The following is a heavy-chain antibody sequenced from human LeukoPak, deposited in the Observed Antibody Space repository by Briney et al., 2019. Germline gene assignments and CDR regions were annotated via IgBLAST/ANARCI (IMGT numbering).Heavy chain of an antibody. CDR2: ISAYNGNT. J-gene: IGHJ4*02. V-gene: IGHV1-18*01. Sequence: GASVKVSCKASGYTFTSYGISWVRQGPGQGLEWMGWISAYNGNTNYAQKLQGRVTMTTDTSTSTAYMELRSLRSDDTAVYYCARASEVGATTSFDYWGQGTLVTVSS. CDR3: ARASEVGATTSFDY. CDR1: GYTFTSYG. D-gene: IGHD1-26*01.